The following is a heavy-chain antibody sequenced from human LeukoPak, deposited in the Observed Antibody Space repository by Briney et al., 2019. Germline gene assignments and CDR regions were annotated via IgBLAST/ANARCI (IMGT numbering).Heavy chain of an antibody. J-gene: IGHJ4*02. V-gene: IGHV1-18*01. D-gene: IGHD3-22*01. CDR3: ARDHPLYDRRDFDY. Sequence: ASVKVSCKASGGTFSSYAISWVQQAPGQGLEWMGWISAYNGNTNYAQKLQGRVTMTTDTSTSTAYMELRSLRSDDTAVYYCARDHPLYDRRDFDYWGQGTLVTVSS. CDR1: GGTFSSYA. CDR2: ISAYNGNT.